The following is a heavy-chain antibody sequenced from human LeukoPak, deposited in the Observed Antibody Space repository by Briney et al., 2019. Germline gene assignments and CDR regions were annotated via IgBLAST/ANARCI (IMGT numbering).Heavy chain of an antibody. J-gene: IGHJ4*02. Sequence: ASVKASCKASGYTFTGYYMHWVRQAPGQGLEWMGWMNPNSGNTGYAQKFQGRVTMTRNTSISTAYMELSSLRSEDTAVYYCARVLSYSSGWYDYWGQGTLVTVSS. CDR3: ARVLSYSSGWYDY. V-gene: IGHV1-8*02. CDR1: GYTFTGYY. D-gene: IGHD6-19*01. CDR2: MNPNSGNT.